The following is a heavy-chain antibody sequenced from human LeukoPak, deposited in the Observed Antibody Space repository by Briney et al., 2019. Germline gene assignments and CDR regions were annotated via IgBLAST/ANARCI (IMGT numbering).Heavy chain of an antibody. CDR3: ARGSAAEYNSFDP. CDR2: INHSGST. Sequence: SETLSLTCAVYGGSFSGYYWSWIRQPPGKGLEWIGEINHSGSTNYNPSLKSRVTISVETSKNQFSLNLSSVTAADTAVYYCARGSAAEYNSFDPWGQGTLVTVSS. J-gene: IGHJ5*02. D-gene: IGHD6-13*01. CDR1: GGSFSGYY. V-gene: IGHV4-34*01.